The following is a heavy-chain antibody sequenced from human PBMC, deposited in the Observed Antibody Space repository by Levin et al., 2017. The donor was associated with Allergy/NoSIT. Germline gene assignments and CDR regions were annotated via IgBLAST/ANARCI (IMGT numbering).Heavy chain of an antibody. CDR1: GGTFSSYA. J-gene: IGHJ6*02. D-gene: IGHD6-13*01. V-gene: IGHV1-69*13. Sequence: SVKVSCKASGGTFSSYAISWVRQAPGQGLEWMGGIIPIFGTANYAQKFQGRVTITADESTSTAYMELSSLRSEDTAVYYCARVSAAAETGYYYGMDVWGQGTTVTVSS. CDR3: ARVSAAAETGYYYGMDV. CDR2: IIPIFGTA.